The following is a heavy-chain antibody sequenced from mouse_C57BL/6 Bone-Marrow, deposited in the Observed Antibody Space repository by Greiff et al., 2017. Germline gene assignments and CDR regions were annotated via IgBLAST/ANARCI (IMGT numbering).Heavy chain of an antibody. V-gene: IGHV1-81*01. D-gene: IGHD2-2*01. Sequence: QVQLQQSGAELARPGASVKLSCKASGYTFTSYGISWVKQRTGQGLEWIGEIYPRSGNTYYNEKFKGKATLTADKSSSTAYMELRSLTSEDSAVYFCAGGGLLWLRRCLDYWGQGTTLTVSS. J-gene: IGHJ2*01. CDR3: AGGGLLWLRRCLDY. CDR2: IYPRSGNT. CDR1: GYTFTSYG.